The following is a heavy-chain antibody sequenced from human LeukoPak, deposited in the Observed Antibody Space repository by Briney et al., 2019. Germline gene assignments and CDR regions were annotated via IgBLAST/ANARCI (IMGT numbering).Heavy chain of an antibody. V-gene: IGHV1-8*01. CDR2: MNPNSGNT. D-gene: IGHD6-13*01. CDR1: VYTFTSYD. CDR3: ARDYSSSSDY. Sequence: ASVTVSCKASVYTFTSYDINWVRQATGQGLAWMGWMNPNSGNTGYAQKFQGRDTKTRNTSISTAYMELSSLRSEDTAVYYCARDYSSSSDYWGQGTLVTVSS. J-gene: IGHJ4*02.